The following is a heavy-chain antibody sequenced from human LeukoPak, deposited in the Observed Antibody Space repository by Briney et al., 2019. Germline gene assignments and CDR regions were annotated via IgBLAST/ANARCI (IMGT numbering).Heavy chain of an antibody. D-gene: IGHD7-27*01. Sequence: SETLSLTCAVYGGSFSGYYWSWIRQPPGKGLEWIGEINHSGSTNYNPSLKSRVTISVDTSKNQFSLKLSSVTAADTAVYYCASLPRTGARFDYWGQGTLVTVSS. CDR3: ASLPRTGARFDY. V-gene: IGHV4-34*01. J-gene: IGHJ4*02. CDR2: INHSGST. CDR1: GGSFSGYY.